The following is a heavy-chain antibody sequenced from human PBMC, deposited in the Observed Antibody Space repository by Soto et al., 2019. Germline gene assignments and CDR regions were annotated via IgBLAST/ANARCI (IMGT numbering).Heavy chain of an antibody. CDR3: TRDPYGGSRYYFDS. Sequence: QVQLVESGGGVVQPGRSLRLSCAASGFTFTNYGMHWVRQAPGKALEWVAVIWYDGSNKYYADSVKGRFTISKDNSQNTLYLQMNNLRAEDTAMYYCTRDPYGGSRYYFDSWGQGTLVTVSS. J-gene: IGHJ4*02. D-gene: IGHD1-26*01. V-gene: IGHV3-33*01. CDR1: GFTFTNYG. CDR2: IWYDGSNK.